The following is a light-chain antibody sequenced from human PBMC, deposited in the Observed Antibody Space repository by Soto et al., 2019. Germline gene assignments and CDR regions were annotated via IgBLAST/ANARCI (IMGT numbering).Light chain of an antibody. CDR3: SSYTSSDTPYV. J-gene: IGLJ1*01. CDR1: SSDVGDYKY. CDR2: VNS. Sequence: QSALTQPACVSGSPGQSITISCTGTSSDVGDYKYVSWYQQHPDKAPKLIIFVNSNRPSGISNRFSASKSGNTASLTISGLQAEDEADYYCSSYTSSDTPYVFGTGTKLTVL. V-gene: IGLV2-14*01.